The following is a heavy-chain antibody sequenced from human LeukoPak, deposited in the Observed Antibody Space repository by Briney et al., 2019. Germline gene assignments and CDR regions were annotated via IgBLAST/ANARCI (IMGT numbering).Heavy chain of an antibody. CDR1: GGSISSYY. D-gene: IGHD3-22*01. J-gene: IGHJ4*02. V-gene: IGHV4-34*01. CDR2: INHSGST. CDR3: ARGLPYYYDSSGYYYEGLTPYYFDY. Sequence: SETLSLTCTVSGGSISSYYWSWIRQPPGKGLEWIGEINHSGSTNYNPSLKSRVTISVDTSKNQFSLKLSSVTAADTAVYYCARGLPYYYDSSGYYYEGLTPYYFDYWGQGTLVTVSS.